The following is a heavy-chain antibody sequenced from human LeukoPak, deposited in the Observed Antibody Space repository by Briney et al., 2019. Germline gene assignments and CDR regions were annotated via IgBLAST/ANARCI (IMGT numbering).Heavy chain of an antibody. CDR3: AAVTTSGVDY. J-gene: IGHJ4*02. Sequence: SETLSLTCTVSGGSISSYYWSWIRQPPGKGLEWIGYIYYSGSTNYNPSLKSRVTISVDTSKNQFSLKLSSVTAADTAVYYCAAVTTSGVDYWGQGTLVTVSS. V-gene: IGHV4-59*12. CDR2: IYYSGST. D-gene: IGHD4-17*01. CDR1: GGSISSYY.